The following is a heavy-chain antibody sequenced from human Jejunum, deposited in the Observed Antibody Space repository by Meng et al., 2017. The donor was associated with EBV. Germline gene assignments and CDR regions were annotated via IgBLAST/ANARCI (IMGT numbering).Heavy chain of an antibody. J-gene: IGHJ4*02. CDR1: GYTFTNHH. Sequence: VRSGAEVKKPGASVKVSCKASGYTFTNHHINWVRQATGQGLEYMGWMSPDNGDTGYAQNFQGRLTMTRDTSISTAYMELSSLTSDDTAVYYCARGDGYNLYWGQGTLVTVSS. D-gene: IGHD5-24*01. CDR2: MSPDNGDT. CDR3: ARGDGYNLY. V-gene: IGHV1-8*01.